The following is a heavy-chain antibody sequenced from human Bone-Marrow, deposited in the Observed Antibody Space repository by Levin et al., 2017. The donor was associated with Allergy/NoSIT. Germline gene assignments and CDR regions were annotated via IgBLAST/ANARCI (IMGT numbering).Heavy chain of an antibody. Sequence: SCEGSGFTFSSYVIHWVRQAPGKGWDWVAMITYDGSKGYYADSVRGRFTISRDNSKNMLYLQMNSLRIEDTAVYYCAKDYYGSVSYSTGMDGWGQGTTVTVSS. J-gene: IGHJ6*02. V-gene: IGHV3-30*18. D-gene: IGHD3-10*01. CDR2: ITYDGSKG. CDR1: GFTFSSYV. CDR3: AKDYYGSVSYSTGMDG.